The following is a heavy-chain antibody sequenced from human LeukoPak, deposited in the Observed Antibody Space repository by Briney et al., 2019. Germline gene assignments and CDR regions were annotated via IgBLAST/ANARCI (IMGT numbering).Heavy chain of an antibody. CDR1: GYTFTSYY. J-gene: IGHJ4*02. CDR3: ARRAQGVLDY. V-gene: IGHV1-46*01. CDR2: INPSGGST. Sequence: ASVKVSCKASGYTFTSYYMHWVRQAPGQGLEWMGIINPSGGSTSYAQKFQGRVTMTRDTSSSTVYTELSRLRSEDTAVYYRARRAQGVLDYWGQGTLDTVSS. D-gene: IGHD3-10*01.